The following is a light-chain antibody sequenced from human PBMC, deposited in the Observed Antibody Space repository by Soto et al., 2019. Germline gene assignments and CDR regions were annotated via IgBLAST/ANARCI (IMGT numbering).Light chain of an antibody. CDR1: SSDIGVYNY. CDR2: EVN. Sequence: QSALTQPASVSGSPGQSITFSCTGTSSDIGVYNYVSWYQQHPGKAPKLMIYEVNNRPSGVSNRFSGSKSGNTASLTISGLQAEDEADYYCGSYTSTDTPFVFGTGTKVTVL. V-gene: IGLV2-14*01. J-gene: IGLJ1*01. CDR3: GSYTSTDTPFV.